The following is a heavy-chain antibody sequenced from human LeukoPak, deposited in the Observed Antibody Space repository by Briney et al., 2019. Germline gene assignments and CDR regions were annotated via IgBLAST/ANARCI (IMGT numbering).Heavy chain of an antibody. Sequence: ASVKVSCKVSGSTLTELSMHWVRQAPGEGLEWMGGFDPEDGEAIYAQKFQGRVTMTEDTSTDTVYMELTSLRSEDTAVYYCATDFLGFDPWGQGTLVTVSS. J-gene: IGHJ5*02. CDR2: FDPEDGEA. CDR3: ATDFLGFDP. V-gene: IGHV1-24*01. D-gene: IGHD2/OR15-2a*01. CDR1: GSTLTELS.